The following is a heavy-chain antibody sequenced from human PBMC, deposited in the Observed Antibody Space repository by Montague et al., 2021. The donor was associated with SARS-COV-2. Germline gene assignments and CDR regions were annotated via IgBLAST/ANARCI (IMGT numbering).Heavy chain of an antibody. Sequence: SETLSLTRAVYGGSFSGYYWSWVRQDPGKGLEWIGEINHSGSTHYNPSLKSRVSMSVDTSKNQFSLKMSSVTAADTAVFYCARSREEFTSIAVIITGGMHYLDSWGQGTLVTVSS. V-gene: IGHV4-34*01. CDR3: ARSREEFTSIAVIITGGMHYLDS. CDR2: INHSGST. CDR1: GGSFSGYY. D-gene: IGHD6-19*01. J-gene: IGHJ4*02.